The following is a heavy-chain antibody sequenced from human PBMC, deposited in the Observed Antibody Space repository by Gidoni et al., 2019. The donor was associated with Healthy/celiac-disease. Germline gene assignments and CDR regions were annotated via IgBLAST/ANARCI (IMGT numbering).Heavy chain of an antibody. CDR3: ASRPLYDSSGYYGGVWFDP. Sequence: QVQLQESGPGLVKPSQTLSLTCTVSGGSLSSGDYYWSWIRQPPGKGLEWIGYIYYSGSTYYNPSLKSRVTISVDTSKNQFSLKLSSVTAADTAVYYCASRPLYDSSGYYGGVWFDPWGQGTLVTVSS. CDR2: IYYSGST. CDR1: GGSLSSGDYY. D-gene: IGHD3-22*01. J-gene: IGHJ5*02. V-gene: IGHV4-30-4*01.